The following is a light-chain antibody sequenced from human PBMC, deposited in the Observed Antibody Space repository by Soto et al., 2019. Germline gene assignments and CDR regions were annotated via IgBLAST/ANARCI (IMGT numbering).Light chain of an antibody. V-gene: IGKV1-5*01. CDR3: QQYNPYTWT. J-gene: IGKJ1*01. Sequence: DIHITQSPSALSACVGDRVTSPCRASRGIGSWVAWYQQKPGKAPRLLIYDASSLESGVPSRFSGSGSGTEFTLTVSSLQPDDFATYYCQQYNPYTWTFGHGTKVDIK. CDR2: DAS. CDR1: RGIGSW.